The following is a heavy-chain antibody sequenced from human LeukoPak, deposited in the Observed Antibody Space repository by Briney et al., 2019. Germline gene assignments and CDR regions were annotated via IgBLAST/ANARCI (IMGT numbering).Heavy chain of an antibody. V-gene: IGHV3-33*01. Sequence: GGSLRLSCAASGFSLSNYGMHWVRQAPGKGLEWVAALLYDGNTKHYADPVKGRFTISRDISKNTFYLQMNSLTAEDTAVYYCARDHRPEIQYYYMDVWGKGTTVAVSS. CDR1: GFSLSNYG. CDR2: LLYDGNTK. J-gene: IGHJ6*03. D-gene: IGHD1-14*01. CDR3: ARDHRPEIQYYYMDV.